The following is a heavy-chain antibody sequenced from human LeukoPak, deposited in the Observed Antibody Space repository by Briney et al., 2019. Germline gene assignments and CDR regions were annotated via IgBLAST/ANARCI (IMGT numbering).Heavy chain of an antibody. CDR3: ARSLGYCSSTSCYPPTY. D-gene: IGHD2-2*01. Sequence: GGSLRLSCAAPGFTFSSYWMSWVRQAPGKGLEWVANIKQDGSEKYYVDSVKGRFTISRDNAKNSLYLQMNSLRAEDTAVYYCARSLGYCSSTSCYPPTYWGQGTLVTVSS. J-gene: IGHJ4*02. CDR2: IKQDGSEK. CDR1: GFTFSSYW. V-gene: IGHV3-7*01.